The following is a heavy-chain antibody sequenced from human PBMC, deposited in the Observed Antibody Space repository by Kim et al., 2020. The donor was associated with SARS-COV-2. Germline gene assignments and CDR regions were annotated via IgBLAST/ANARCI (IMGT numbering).Heavy chain of an antibody. CDR1: GYTFTKYG. Sequence: ASVKVSCKASGYTFTKYGISWVRQAPGQGLEWMGWINTYNGKTNYVPKLQGRVTKTTETSTSIVYMEIRSLRSDDTAVYYCARGNGGYGDYDDYYYHGMDVWGQGTTVTVSS. V-gene: IGHV1-18*01. CDR3: ARGNGGYGDYDDYYYHGMDV. D-gene: IGHD4-17*01. J-gene: IGHJ6*02. CDR2: INTYNGKT.